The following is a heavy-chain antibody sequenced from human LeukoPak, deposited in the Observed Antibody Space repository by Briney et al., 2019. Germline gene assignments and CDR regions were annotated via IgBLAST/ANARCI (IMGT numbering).Heavy chain of an antibody. CDR3: AKDRAQYCSSTSCYYYYYMDV. CDR2: ISGSGGST. CDR1: GFTFSSYA. Sequence: GGSLRLSCAASGFTFSSYAMSWVRQAPGKGLEWVSAISGSGGSTYYADSVKGRFTISRDNSKNTLYLQMNSLRAEDTAVYYCAKDRAQYCSSTSCYYYYYMDVWGKGTTVTVSS. V-gene: IGHV3-23*01. J-gene: IGHJ6*03. D-gene: IGHD2-2*01.